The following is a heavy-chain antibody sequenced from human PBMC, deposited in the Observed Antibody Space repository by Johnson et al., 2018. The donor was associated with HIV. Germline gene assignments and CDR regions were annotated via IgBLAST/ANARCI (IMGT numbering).Heavy chain of an antibody. Sequence: QVQLVESGGGVVQPGRSLRLSCVASGFTFSSYAMHWVRQAPGKGLEWGTVISYDGNNKYYADSVKGRFTISRDNSKNTLFLQMNSLRAEDTAVYYCAKVGATVITPRGEAFDIWGQGTKVTVSS. CDR3: AKVGATVITPRGEAFDI. V-gene: IGHV3-30-3*01. J-gene: IGHJ3*02. CDR1: GFTFSSYA. D-gene: IGHD4-23*01. CDR2: ISYDGNNK.